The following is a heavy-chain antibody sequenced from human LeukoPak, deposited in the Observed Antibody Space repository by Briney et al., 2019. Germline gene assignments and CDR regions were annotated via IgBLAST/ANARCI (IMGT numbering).Heavy chain of an antibody. J-gene: IGHJ5*02. D-gene: IGHD1-26*01. V-gene: IGHV3-66*03. Sequence: YSSGATYYAESVKGRFSISRDSSKNTFDLQMNTLRTEDTAVYCCAKDGVGATWFGHWGQGALVTVSS. CDR3: AKDGVGATWFGH. CDR2: YSSGAT.